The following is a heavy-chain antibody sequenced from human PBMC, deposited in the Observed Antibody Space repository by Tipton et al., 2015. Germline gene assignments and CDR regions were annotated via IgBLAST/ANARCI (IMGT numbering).Heavy chain of an antibody. D-gene: IGHD3-9*01. CDR1: GGSISSSSYY. J-gene: IGHJ4*02. CDR2: IYYSGST. CDR3: ACQDYDSLTRDYQTVDY. V-gene: IGHV4-39*01. Sequence: TLSLTCTVSGGSISSSSYYWGWIRQPPGKGLEWIGSIYYSGSTYYKTSLKSRVTISVDPSKNQFSLKLTSVTAADTAVYYCACQDYDSLTRDYQTVDYWGQGTLVTVSS.